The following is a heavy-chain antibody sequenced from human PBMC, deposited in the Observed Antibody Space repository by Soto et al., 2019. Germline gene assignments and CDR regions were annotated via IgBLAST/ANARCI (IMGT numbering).Heavy chain of an antibody. CDR2: SYYSGST. CDR3: ARSTYYGDSSGYYRHFDY. V-gene: IGHV4-39*01. J-gene: IGHJ4*02. CDR1: GGSISSSSDY. Sequence: QLQLQESGPGLVKPSETLSLTCTVSGGSISSSSDYWGWIRQPPGKGLEWIGSSYYSGSTYYNPPLKVRVTVSVDTSKTQFSLKLSSVTAADTAVYYCARSTYYGDSSGYYRHFDYWGQGTLVTVSS. D-gene: IGHD3-22*01.